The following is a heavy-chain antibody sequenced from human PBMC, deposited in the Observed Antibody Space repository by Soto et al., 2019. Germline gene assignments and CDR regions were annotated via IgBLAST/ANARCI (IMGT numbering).Heavy chain of an antibody. V-gene: IGHV4-39*01. J-gene: IGHJ4*02. CDR3: ARRVGAVAGTLDY. D-gene: IGHD6-19*01. CDR1: GGSISSSSYY. CDR2: IYYSGST. Sequence: PSETLSLTCTVSGGSISSSSYYWCWIRHPPGKGLEWIGSIYYSGSTYYNPSLKSRVTISVDTSKNQFSLKLSSVTAADTAVYYCARRVGAVAGTLDYWGQGTLVTVSS.